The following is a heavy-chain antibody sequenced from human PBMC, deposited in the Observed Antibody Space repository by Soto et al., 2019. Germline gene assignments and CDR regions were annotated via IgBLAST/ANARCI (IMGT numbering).Heavy chain of an antibody. CDR2: VYNSGST. CDR3: ARYRREAVAGYTLDS. V-gene: IGHV4-59*01. J-gene: IGHJ5*02. D-gene: IGHD6-13*01. CDR1: GGSISSNY. Sequence: KTSETLSLTCTVSGGSISSNYWTWIRQPPGKGLEWIGYVYNSGSTNYNPSLKSRVTISEDTSKSQFSLKVNSMTAADTAVYYCARYRREAVAGYTLDSWGQGILVTVSS.